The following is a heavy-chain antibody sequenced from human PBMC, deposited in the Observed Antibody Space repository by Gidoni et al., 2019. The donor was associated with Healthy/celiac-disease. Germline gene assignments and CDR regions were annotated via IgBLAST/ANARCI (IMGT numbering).Heavy chain of an antibody. Sequence: EVQLVESGGGLVQPGGSLRLSCAASGFTFSRYEMNWVREAPGKGMEWVSYISSSGSSRYYADSVKGRFTISRDNAKNSLYLQMNSLRAEDTAVYYCARDSPYYYDSSGPDAFDIWGQGTMVTVS. CDR1: GFTFSRYE. V-gene: IGHV3-48*03. CDR2: ISSSGSSR. J-gene: IGHJ3*02. D-gene: IGHD3-22*01. CDR3: ARDSPYYYDSSGPDAFDI.